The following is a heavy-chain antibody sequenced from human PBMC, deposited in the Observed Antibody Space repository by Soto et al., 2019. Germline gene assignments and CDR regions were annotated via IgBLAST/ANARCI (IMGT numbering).Heavy chain of an antibody. V-gene: IGHV3-23*01. J-gene: IGHJ3*02. CDR1: GFTFSSYA. CDR2: ISGSGDTT. CDR3: AKPNHQANAFDI. Sequence: PGGSLRLSCAASGFTFSSYAMNWVRQAPGKGLEWVSTISGSGDTTYYADSVKGRFTFSRDNSKSTLYLQMNSLRAEDTAIYYCAKPNHQANAFDIWGQGTMVTVSS.